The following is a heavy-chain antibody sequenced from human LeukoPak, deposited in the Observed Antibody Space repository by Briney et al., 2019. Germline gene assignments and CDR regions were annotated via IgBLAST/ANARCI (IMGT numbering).Heavy chain of an antibody. V-gene: IGHV1-69*13. CDR2: IIPIFGTA. CDR1: GGTFSSYP. D-gene: IGHD5-12*01. J-gene: IGHJ4*02. CDR3: AGPVSDSGHHY. Sequence: SVKVSCKDSGGTFSSYPLSWVRQAPGQGLEWMGGIIPIFGTANYAQKFQGRVTITADEYTSTAYMELSSLRSEDTAVFYCAGPVSDSGHHYWGQGTLVTVSS.